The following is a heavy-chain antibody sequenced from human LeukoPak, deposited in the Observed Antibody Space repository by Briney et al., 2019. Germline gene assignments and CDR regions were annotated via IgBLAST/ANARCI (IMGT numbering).Heavy chain of an antibody. J-gene: IGHJ4*02. V-gene: IGHV4-61*08. CDR2: FYNSGST. CDR1: GGSVSSGDYY. CDR3: ARNQLGSGWHSSAY. Sequence: SETLSLTCTVSGGSVSSGDYYWTWIRQPPGKGLEWIGCFYNSGSTRYNPSLKSRVTISVDTSKNQFSLKLTSVTAADTAVYYCARNQLGSGWHSSAYWGQGTLVTVSS. D-gene: IGHD6-19*01.